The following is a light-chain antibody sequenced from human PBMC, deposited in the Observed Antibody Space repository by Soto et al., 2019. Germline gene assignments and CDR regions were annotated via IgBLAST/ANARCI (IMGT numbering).Light chain of an antibody. CDR3: QQYNTWHPKMA. V-gene: IGKV3-15*01. Sequence: VVTQSPATLSVFLGETVTLSCRASQSVSSDLAWYQQRPGQAPRLLIYGASTRATGIPARFRGSGSGTEFRLTISSLQSEDFATYYCQQYNTWHPKMAFGRGTKVEIK. J-gene: IGKJ1*01. CDR1: QSVSSD. CDR2: GAS.